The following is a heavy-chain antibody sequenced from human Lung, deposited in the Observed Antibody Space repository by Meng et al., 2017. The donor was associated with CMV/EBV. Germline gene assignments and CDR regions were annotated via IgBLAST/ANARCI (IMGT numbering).Heavy chain of an antibody. Sequence: GGSLRLXCAASGFTFSNYGMNWVRQAPGKGLERLSSISSSSSFKDYADSVKGRFTISRDNAKNSLYLQMNNLRAEDTAVYYCARDSGGLYGSGSYYYYGLDVWGKGTXVTVSS. CDR1: GFTFSNYG. J-gene: IGHJ6*04. V-gene: IGHV3-21*01. D-gene: IGHD3-10*01. CDR3: ARDSGGLYGSGSYYYYGLDV. CDR2: ISSSSSFK.